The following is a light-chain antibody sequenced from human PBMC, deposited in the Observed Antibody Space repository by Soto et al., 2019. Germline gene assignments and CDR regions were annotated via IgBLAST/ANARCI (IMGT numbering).Light chain of an antibody. CDR3: HQYNSYSPYT. CDR1: QSISSW. CDR2: DAS. Sequence: DIQMTQSPSTLSASVGDRVTITCRASQSISSWLAWYQQKPGKAPKLLIYDASSLESGVPSRFSGSGSGTEFTLTISSLQPDDFATYYCHQYNSYSPYTFGRGTKVDIK. V-gene: IGKV1-5*01. J-gene: IGKJ2*01.